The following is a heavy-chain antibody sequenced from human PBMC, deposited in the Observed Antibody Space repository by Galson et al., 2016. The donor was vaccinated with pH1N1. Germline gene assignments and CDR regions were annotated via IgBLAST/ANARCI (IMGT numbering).Heavy chain of an antibody. CDR2: IYLGGSHI. CDR3: ARQNDYGDYRGDAFDI. D-gene: IGHD4-17*01. J-gene: IGHJ3*02. CDR1: GYRFSSSW. Sequence: QSGAEVKKPGESLKISCQGSGYRFSSSWIGWVRQMPGKGLEWMGIIYLGGSHIRYSTYFQGQVTISADKSINIVYLQWSSLKASDTAIYYCARQNDYGDYRGDAFDIWGQGTLVTVSS. V-gene: IGHV5-51*01.